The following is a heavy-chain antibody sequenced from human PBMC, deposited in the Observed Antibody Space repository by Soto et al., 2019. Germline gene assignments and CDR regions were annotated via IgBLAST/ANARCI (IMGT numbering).Heavy chain of an antibody. D-gene: IGHD6-13*01. Sequence: PGGSLRLSCAASGFTFSSYSMNWVRQAPGKGLEWVSYISSSSSTIYYADSVKGRFTISRDNAKNSLYLQMNSLRAEDTAVYYCARLAAAGPNWFDPWGQGTLVTVSS. V-gene: IGHV3-48*04. CDR2: ISSSSSTI. J-gene: IGHJ5*02. CDR1: GFTFSSYS. CDR3: ARLAAAGPNWFDP.